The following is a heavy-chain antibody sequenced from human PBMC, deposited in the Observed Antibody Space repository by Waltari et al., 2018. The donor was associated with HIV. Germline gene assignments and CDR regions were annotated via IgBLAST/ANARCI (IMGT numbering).Heavy chain of an antibody. Sequence: QVQLQQWGAGLLKPSETLSLTCAVYGGSFSGYYWSWIRQPPGKGLEWIGEINHSGSTNYNPSLKSRVTISVDTSKNQFSLKLSSVTAADTAVYYCATLGYCSSTSCHTGGYWGQGTLVTVSS. CDR3: ATLGYCSSTSCHTGGY. D-gene: IGHD2-2*02. J-gene: IGHJ4*02. CDR1: GGSFSGYY. V-gene: IGHV4-34*01. CDR2: INHSGST.